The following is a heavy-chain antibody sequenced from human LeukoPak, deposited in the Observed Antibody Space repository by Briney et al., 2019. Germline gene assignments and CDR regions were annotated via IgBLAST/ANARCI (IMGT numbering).Heavy chain of an antibody. CDR1: GNYW. CDR2: INSDGSWT. Sequence: GGSLRLSCAASGNYWIHWVHQVPGQGLVWVSHINSDGSWTSYADSVKGRFTISKDNAKNTVYLQMNSLRAEDTAVYYCVSFYETYWGRGTLVTVSS. CDR3: VSFYETY. D-gene: IGHD2/OR15-2a*01. J-gene: IGHJ4*02. V-gene: IGHV3-74*01.